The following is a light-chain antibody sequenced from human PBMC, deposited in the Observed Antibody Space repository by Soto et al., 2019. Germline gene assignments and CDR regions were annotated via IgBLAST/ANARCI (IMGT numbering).Light chain of an antibody. CDR1: QNISSSS. CDR2: AAS. V-gene: IGKV3-20*01. CDR3: QQYGGSALYT. J-gene: IGKJ2*01. Sequence: EIVLTQSPGTLSLSPGERATLSCRASQNISSSSLAWYQQKPGQAPRLLIHAASASATGIPDRFSGSGSGTDFTLTISRLEPEDFAVYYCQQYGGSALYTFGQGTKLEIK.